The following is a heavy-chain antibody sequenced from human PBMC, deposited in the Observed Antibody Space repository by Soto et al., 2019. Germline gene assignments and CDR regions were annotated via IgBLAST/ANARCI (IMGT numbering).Heavy chain of an antibody. CDR3: AKDSYVPSYGMDV. CDR2: ISYDGSNK. CDR1: GFTFSSYG. J-gene: IGHJ6*02. D-gene: IGHD5-18*01. Sequence: PGGSLRLSCAASGFTFSSYGMHWVRQAPGKGLEWVAVISYDGSNKYYADSVKGRFTISRDNSKNTLYLQMNSLRAEDTAVYCCAKDSYVPSYGMDVWGQGTTVTVSS. V-gene: IGHV3-30*18.